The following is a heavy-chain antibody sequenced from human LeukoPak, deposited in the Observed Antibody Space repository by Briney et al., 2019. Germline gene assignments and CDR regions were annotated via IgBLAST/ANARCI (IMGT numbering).Heavy chain of an antibody. D-gene: IGHD6-19*01. V-gene: IGHV1-2*02. J-gene: IGHJ4*02. CDR1: GYTFTCYY. Sequence: ASVKVSCKASGYTFTCYYMHWVRQAPGQGLEWMGWINPNSGGTNYAQKFQGRVTMTRDTSISTAYMELRRLRSDDTAVYYCARGSFGYSSGWYVLGYWGQGTLVTVSS. CDR2: INPNSGGT. CDR3: ARGSFGYSSGWYVLGY.